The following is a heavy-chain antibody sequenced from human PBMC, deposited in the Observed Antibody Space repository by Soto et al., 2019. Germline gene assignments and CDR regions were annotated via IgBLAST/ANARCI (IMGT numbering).Heavy chain of an antibody. CDR3: ARRLTETVSALGY. D-gene: IGHD2-8*01. V-gene: IGHV3-30*09. CDR2: ISENGVNK. CDR1: GFTFTSFA. Sequence: QVQLVESGGGVVQTGASLRLSCSASGFTFTSFAIHWVRQAPGKGLEWVAVISENGVNKYSAESVRGRFVISRDNAKNTVELDMNSLRSEDTAVYFCARRLTETVSALGYWGQGTLVSVSS. J-gene: IGHJ4*02.